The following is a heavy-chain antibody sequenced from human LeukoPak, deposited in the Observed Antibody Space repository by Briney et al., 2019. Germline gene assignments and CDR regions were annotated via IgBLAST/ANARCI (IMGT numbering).Heavy chain of an antibody. J-gene: IGHJ6*02. V-gene: IGHV3-7*01. CDR3: ARGASGSSLYYYYGMDV. CDR1: GFTFSSYW. CDR2: IKQDGSEK. Sequence: PGGSLRLSCAASGFTFSSYWMSWVRQAPGKGREWVANIKQDGSEKYYVDSVKGRFTISRDNAKNSLYLQMNSLRAEDTAVYYCARGASGSSLYYYYGMDVWGQGTTVTVSS. D-gene: IGHD1-26*01.